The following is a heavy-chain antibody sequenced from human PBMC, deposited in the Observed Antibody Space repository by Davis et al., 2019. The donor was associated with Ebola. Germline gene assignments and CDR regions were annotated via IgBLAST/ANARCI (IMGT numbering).Heavy chain of an antibody. Sequence: SVKVSCKASGGTFSSYAISWVRQAPGQGLEWMGGIIPIFGTANYAQKFQGRVTITADKSTSTAYMELSSLRSEDTAVYYCTSPIAVAGANYYYYGMDVWGQGTTVTVSS. D-gene: IGHD6-19*01. CDR3: TSPIAVAGANYYYYGMDV. CDR2: IIPIFGTA. V-gene: IGHV1-69*06. CDR1: GGTFSSYA. J-gene: IGHJ6*02.